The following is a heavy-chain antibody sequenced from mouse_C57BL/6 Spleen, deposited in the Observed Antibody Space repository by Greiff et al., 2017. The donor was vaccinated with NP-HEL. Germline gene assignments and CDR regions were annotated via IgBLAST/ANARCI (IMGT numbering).Heavy chain of an antibody. D-gene: IGHD3-2*02. V-gene: IGHV2-6-1*01. CDR2: LWSDGST. CDR1: GFSLTSYG. J-gene: IGHJ4*01. CDR3: ARHTAQAEAMDY. Sequence: VMLVESGPGLVAPSQSLSITCTVSGFSLTSYGVHWVRQPPGKGLEWMAVLWSDGSTTYNSALKSRLSISKDNSKSQVFLKMNSRQTDDTAMYYCARHTAQAEAMDYWGQGTSVTVSS.